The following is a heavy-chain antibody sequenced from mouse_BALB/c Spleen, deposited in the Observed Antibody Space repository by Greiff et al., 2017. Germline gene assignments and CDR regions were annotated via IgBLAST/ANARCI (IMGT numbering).Heavy chain of an antibody. V-gene: IGHV1-18*01. D-gene: IGHD2-2*01. CDR2: IHPNNGGT. J-gene: IGHJ4*01. CDR3: ARVGYGYDELECYAIDY. CDR1: GYTFTEYT. Sequence: DVQLQESGPELVTPGASVKISCKTSGYTFTEYTMHWVKQSHGKSLEWIGGIHPNNGGTSYNQKFKGKATLTVDKSSSTAYMELRSLTSEDSAVYYSARVGYGYDELECYAIDYWGQGTSGTVPS.